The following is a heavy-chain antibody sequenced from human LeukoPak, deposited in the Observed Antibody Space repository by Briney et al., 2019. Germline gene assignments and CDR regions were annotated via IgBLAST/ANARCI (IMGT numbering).Heavy chain of an antibody. D-gene: IGHD3-3*01. V-gene: IGHV4-4*07. CDR3: ARGFTIFGVVIIGEAFDI. CDR2: IYTSGST. J-gene: IGHJ3*02. Sequence: SETLSLTYTVSGDSISSYYWSWIRQPAGKGLEWIGRIYTSGSTNYNPSLKSRVTMSVDTSKNQFSLKLSSVTAADTAVYYCARGFTIFGVVIIGEAFDIWGQGTMVTVSS. CDR1: GDSISSYY.